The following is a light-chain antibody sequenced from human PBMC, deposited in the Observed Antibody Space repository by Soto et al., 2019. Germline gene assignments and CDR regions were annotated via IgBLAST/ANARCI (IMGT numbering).Light chain of an antibody. J-gene: IGKJ1*01. V-gene: IGKV3-20*01. CDR1: QTISSRY. Sequence: EIVLAQSPGTLSLSPGERATLSCRASQTISSRYLTWYQQKSGQVPRLLIYGASSRATGIPDRFSGSGSGTDFTLTISRLDPEDVAVYYCHHSGNSHGTFGQGTKVEIK. CDR3: HHSGNSHGT. CDR2: GAS.